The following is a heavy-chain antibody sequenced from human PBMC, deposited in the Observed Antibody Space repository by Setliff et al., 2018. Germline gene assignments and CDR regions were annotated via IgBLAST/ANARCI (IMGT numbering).Heavy chain of an antibody. D-gene: IGHD3-3*01. V-gene: IGHV3-48*01. CDR1: GFTFSNYE. CDR3: ARVGIFGGGYFDF. Sequence: PGGSLRLSCAASGFTFSNYEMNWVRQAPGKGLEWVSYISSTSSTIYYADSVKGRFTISRDSAKNSLYLHMNSLRAEDTAVYYCARVGIFGGGYFDFWGQGTLVTVSS. CDR2: ISSTSSTI. J-gene: IGHJ4*02.